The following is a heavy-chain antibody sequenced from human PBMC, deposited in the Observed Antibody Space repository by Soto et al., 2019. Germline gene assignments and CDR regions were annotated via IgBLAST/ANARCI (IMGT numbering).Heavy chain of an antibody. Sequence: AGGSLRLSCAASGFTFSSYAMSWVRQAPGKGLEWVSAISGSGGSTYYADSVKGRFIVSRDSAKRSLYLQMNSLRVEDTALYYCARGLFYYGSGNFRVFDVWGQGIQVTVSS. CDR3: ARGLFYYGSGNFRVFDV. CDR1: GFTFSSYA. D-gene: IGHD3-10*01. V-gene: IGHV3-23*01. J-gene: IGHJ3*01. CDR2: ISGSGGST.